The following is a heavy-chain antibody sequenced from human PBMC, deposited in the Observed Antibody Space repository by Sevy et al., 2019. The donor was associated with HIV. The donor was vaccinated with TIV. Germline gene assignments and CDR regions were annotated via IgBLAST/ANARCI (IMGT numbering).Heavy chain of an antibody. Sequence: GGSLRLSCAASGFTFSKYAMSWVRQPPGKGLEWVSTLSFGCGEINYANSVKGRFTISRDNSKSSVYLQMNNLRPEDTAVYYCAREGCSKPHDYWGQGTLVTVSS. CDR1: GFTFSKYA. J-gene: IGHJ4*02. D-gene: IGHD2-8*01. CDR2: LSFGCGEI. V-gene: IGHV3-23*01. CDR3: AREGCSKPHDY.